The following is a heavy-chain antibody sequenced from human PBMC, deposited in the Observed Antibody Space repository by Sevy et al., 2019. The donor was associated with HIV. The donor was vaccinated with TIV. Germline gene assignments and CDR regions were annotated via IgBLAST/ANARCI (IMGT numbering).Heavy chain of an antibody. CDR2: IKSKTDGGTT. Sequence: GGSLRLSCAASGFTFSNAWMCWVRQAPGKGLEWVGRIKSKTDGGTTDYAAPVKGRFTISRDDSKNTLYLQMNSLKTXXXXXXXXXXXXXXXGLSALLDYWGQGTLVTVSS. V-gene: IGHV3-15*01. J-gene: IGHJ4*02. CDR1: GFTFSNAW. CDR3: XXXXXXXGLSALLDY.